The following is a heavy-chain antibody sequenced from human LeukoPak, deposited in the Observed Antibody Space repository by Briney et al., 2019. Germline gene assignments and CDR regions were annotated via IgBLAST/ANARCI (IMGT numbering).Heavy chain of an antibody. Sequence: PGGSLRLSCSASGFTFSNYWMSWVRQAPGKGLEWVATIKRDGSEKYYVDSVKGRFTISRENAKNSLYLQMHSLTAGDTAVYYCAREGVSSSWDNWYFDLWGRGTLVTVSS. V-gene: IGHV3-7*01. CDR2: IKRDGSEK. CDR1: GFTFSNYW. CDR3: AREGVSSSWDNWYFDL. D-gene: IGHD6-13*01. J-gene: IGHJ2*01.